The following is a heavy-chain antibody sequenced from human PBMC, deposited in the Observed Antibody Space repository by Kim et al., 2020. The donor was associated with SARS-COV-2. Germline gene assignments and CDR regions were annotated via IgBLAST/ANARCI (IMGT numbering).Heavy chain of an antibody. D-gene: IGHD2-2*01. Sequence: GGSLRLSCAASGFTVSSNYMSWVRQAPGKGLEWVSVIYSGGSTYYADSVKGRFTISRDNSKNTLYLQMNSLRTEDTAVYYCARTQYSYCSSTSCPRRGDYYYGMDVWGQGTTVTVSS. J-gene: IGHJ6*02. V-gene: IGHV3-53*01. CDR1: GFTVSSNY. CDR2: IYSGGST. CDR3: ARTQYSYCSSTSCPRRGDYYYGMDV.